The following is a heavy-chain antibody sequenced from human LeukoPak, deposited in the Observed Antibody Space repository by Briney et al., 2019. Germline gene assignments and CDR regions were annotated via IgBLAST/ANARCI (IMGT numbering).Heavy chain of an antibody. CDR3: AREYSSTWYAGRGLFDY. Sequence: GGSLRLSCAASGFTFSNYGMNWVRQAPGKGLEWLSYISSSGSTINYADSVKGRVTISGDNAKNSLYLQMNSLRAEDTAIYYCAREYSSTWYAGRGLFDYWGQGTLVTVSS. CDR2: ISSSGSTI. D-gene: IGHD6-13*01. CDR1: GFTFSNYG. J-gene: IGHJ4*02. V-gene: IGHV3-48*03.